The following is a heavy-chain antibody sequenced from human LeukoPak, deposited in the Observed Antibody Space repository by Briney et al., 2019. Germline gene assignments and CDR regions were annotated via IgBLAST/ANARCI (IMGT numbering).Heavy chain of an antibody. CDR2: IYPGDSDT. CDR1: GYSFTSYW. D-gene: IGHD3-3*02. V-gene: IGHV5-51*01. J-gene: IGHJ3*02. Sequence: GESLKISCKGSGYSFTSYWIGWVRQTPGKGLEWMGIIYPGDSDTRYSPSFQGQVTISADKSISTAYLQWSSLKASDTAMYYCARPISGSDDAFDIWGQGTMVTVSS. CDR3: ARPISGSDDAFDI.